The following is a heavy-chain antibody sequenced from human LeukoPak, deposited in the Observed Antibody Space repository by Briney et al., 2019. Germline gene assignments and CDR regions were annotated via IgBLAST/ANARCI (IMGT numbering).Heavy chain of an antibody. Sequence: SETLSLTCTVSDGSISSYYWSWIRQPAGKGLEGIGRIYTSGSTNYNPSLKSRVTMSVDASKNQFSLKLSSVTAADTAVYYCARDQSPLSDAFDIWGQGTMVTVSS. CDR2: IYTSGST. CDR1: DGSISSYY. V-gene: IGHV4-4*07. D-gene: IGHD3-16*02. CDR3: ARDQSPLSDAFDI. J-gene: IGHJ3*02.